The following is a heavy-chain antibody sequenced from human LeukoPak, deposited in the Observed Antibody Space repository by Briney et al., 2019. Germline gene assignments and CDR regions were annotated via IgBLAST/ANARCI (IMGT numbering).Heavy chain of an antibody. Sequence: SETLSLTCTVSGGSINGYYWSWIRQPPGKGLEWIAYIYYTGSTNYNPSLKSRVTISLDTSKNQFSLKLSSVTAADTAVYYCARDSGSGDYFDYWGQGTLVTVSS. CDR1: GGSINGYY. CDR3: ARDSGSGDYFDY. V-gene: IGHV4-59*12. J-gene: IGHJ4*02. D-gene: IGHD1-26*01. CDR2: IYYTGST.